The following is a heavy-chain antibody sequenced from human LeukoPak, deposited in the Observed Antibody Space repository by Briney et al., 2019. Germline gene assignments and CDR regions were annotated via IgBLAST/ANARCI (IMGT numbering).Heavy chain of an antibody. CDR1: GGSISSYY. CDR3: ARDHYYDSSGYFGVWFDP. CDR2: IYYSGST. D-gene: IGHD3-22*01. J-gene: IGHJ5*02. V-gene: IGHV4-59*01. Sequence: PSETLSLTCTVSGGSISSYYWSWIRQPPGKGLEWIGYIYYSGSTNYSPSLKSRVTISVDTSKNQFSLKLSSVTAADTAVYYCARDHYYDSSGYFGVWFDPWGQGTLVTVSS.